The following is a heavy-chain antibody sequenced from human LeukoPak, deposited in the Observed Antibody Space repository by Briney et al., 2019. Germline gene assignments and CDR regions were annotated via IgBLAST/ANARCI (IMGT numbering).Heavy chain of an antibody. D-gene: IGHD3-3*01. CDR3: VVSGYYYDWFDP. CDR1: GTFTDYS. V-gene: IGHV1-69*02. Sequence: LVKVSCKASGTFTDYSISWVRQAPGQGLEWMGRIIPILGQTDYTQKFHDRVTFTADKSTTTAYMELTSLNSEDTAIYYCVVSGYYYDWFDPWGQGTLVTV. J-gene: IGHJ5*02. CDR2: IIPILGQT.